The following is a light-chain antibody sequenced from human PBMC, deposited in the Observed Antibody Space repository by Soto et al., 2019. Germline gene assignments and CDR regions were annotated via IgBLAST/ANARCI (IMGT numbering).Light chain of an antibody. Sequence: DIQMTQSPSSLSASVGDRVTITCRASQGISTYLNWYQQKPGKAPKLLIYAASNLQSGVPSRFSGSGSETDFTLTISSLQPEDFATYSCQQSYRITWTFGQGTKLDIK. J-gene: IGKJ1*01. V-gene: IGKV1-39*01. CDR3: QQSYRITWT. CDR2: AAS. CDR1: QGISTY.